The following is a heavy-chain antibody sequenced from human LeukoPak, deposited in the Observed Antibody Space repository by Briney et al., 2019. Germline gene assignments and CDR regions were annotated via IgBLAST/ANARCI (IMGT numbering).Heavy chain of an antibody. Sequence: SVKVSCKASGGTFSSYAISWVRQAPGQGLEWMGGIIPTLGTANYAQKFQGRVTITADESTSTAYMELSSLRSEDTAVHYCAGRGYYDSIWFLDHAFDIWGQGTMVTVSS. D-gene: IGHD3-22*01. CDR3: AGRGYYDSIWFLDHAFDI. V-gene: IGHV1-69*13. CDR1: GGTFSSYA. J-gene: IGHJ3*02. CDR2: IIPTLGTA.